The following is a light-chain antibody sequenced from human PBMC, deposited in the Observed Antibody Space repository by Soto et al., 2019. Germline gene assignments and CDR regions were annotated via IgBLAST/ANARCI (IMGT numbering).Light chain of an antibody. CDR1: QSVGGN. CDR2: DAS. CDR3: QQYNNWPLYT. Sequence: EIVMTQSPATLSVSPGERATLSCRASQSVGGNLAWYQQRPGRAPRLLIYDASTRATDIPARFSGSGSGTEFTLTISSLQSEYFELYFCQQYNNWPLYTFGQGTKLEIK. V-gene: IGKV3-15*01. J-gene: IGKJ2*01.